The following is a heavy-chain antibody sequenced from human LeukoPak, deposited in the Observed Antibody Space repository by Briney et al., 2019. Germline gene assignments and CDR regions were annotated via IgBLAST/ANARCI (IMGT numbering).Heavy chain of an antibody. Sequence: SETLSLTCAVYGGSSSGYYWSWIRQPPGKGLEWIGEINHSGSTNYNPSLKSRVTISVDTSKNQFSLKLSSVTAADTAVYYCARGGRYCTNGVCYMRFDPRGQGTLVTVSS. CDR2: INHSGST. CDR3: ARGGRYCTNGVCYMRFDP. CDR1: GGSSSGYY. D-gene: IGHD2-8*01. V-gene: IGHV4-34*01. J-gene: IGHJ5*02.